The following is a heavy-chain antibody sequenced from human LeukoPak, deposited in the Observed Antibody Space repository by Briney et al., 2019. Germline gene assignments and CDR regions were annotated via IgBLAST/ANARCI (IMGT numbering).Heavy chain of an antibody. D-gene: IGHD4-23*01. CDR2: IRYDGSNE. J-gene: IGHJ6*03. CDR3: VSVTTVVEDYYYMDV. CDR1: GFTFSSYG. Sequence: GGSLRLSCAASGFTFSSYGMHWVRQAPGKGLEWVSFIRYDGSNEYYADSVRGRFTISRDNSKNSLYLQMNSLRAEDTAFYYCVSVTTVVEDYYYMDVWGKGTTVTVSS. V-gene: IGHV3-30*02.